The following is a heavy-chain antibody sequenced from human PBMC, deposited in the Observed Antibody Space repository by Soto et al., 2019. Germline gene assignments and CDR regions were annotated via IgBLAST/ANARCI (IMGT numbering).Heavy chain of an antibody. J-gene: IGHJ6*02. Sequence: QVQLVESGGGEVQPGTSLRLSCIASGFIFSNNGMHWVRQAPGKGLEWVALVSHDGRKTFYADSVKGRLTIYRDNSKNTVYLHMINLRPEDTAVYRCARDLRQGASGATVYGMDVWGQGTTVTVSS. CDR1: GFIFSNNG. D-gene: IGHD7-27*01. V-gene: IGHV3-30*03. CDR3: ARDLRQGASGATVYGMDV. CDR2: VSHDGRKT.